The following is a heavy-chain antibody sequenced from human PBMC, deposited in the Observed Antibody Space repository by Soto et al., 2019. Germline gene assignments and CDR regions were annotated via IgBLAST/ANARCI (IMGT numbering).Heavy chain of an antibody. CDR3: ARDRDDDGSGNYYNRIDF. CDR2: IIPLFGTP. V-gene: IGHV1-69*01. Sequence: QVQLVQSGAEVKKPGSSVKVSCKASGGIFSTYAISWLRQAPGQGLEWMGGIIPLFGTPNYAQRFQGRVTITADEATSTACMELSRLRSEDTAVYYCARDRDDDGSGNYYNRIDFWGQGTLVTVSS. CDR1: GGIFSTYA. J-gene: IGHJ4*02. D-gene: IGHD3-10*01.